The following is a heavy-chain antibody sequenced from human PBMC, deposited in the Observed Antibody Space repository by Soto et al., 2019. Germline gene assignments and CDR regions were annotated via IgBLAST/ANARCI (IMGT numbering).Heavy chain of an antibody. CDR1: GFTFSSYC. CDR3: AKDDRGYSYGFIPDY. D-gene: IGHD5-18*01. Sequence: GGSLRLSCAASGFTFSSYCMHWVRQAPGKGLEWVSGISGSGGSTYYADSVKGRFTISRDNSKNTLYLQMNSLRAEDTAVYYCAKDDRGYSYGFIPDYWGQGTLVTVSS. CDR2: ISGSGGST. J-gene: IGHJ4*02. V-gene: IGHV3-23*01.